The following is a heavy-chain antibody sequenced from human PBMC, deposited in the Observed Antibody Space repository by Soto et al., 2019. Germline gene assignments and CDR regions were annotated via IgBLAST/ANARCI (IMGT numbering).Heavy chain of an antibody. CDR3: ARVLILYYFDY. CDR2: INHSGST. D-gene: IGHD3-3*01. CDR1: GGSFSGYY. V-gene: IGHV4-34*01. J-gene: IGHJ4*02. Sequence: PSETLSLTCAVYGGSFSGYYWSWIRQPPGKGLEWIGEINHSGSTNYNPSLKSRVTISVDTSKNQFSLKLSSVTAADTAVYYCARVLILYYFDYWGQGTLVTVSS.